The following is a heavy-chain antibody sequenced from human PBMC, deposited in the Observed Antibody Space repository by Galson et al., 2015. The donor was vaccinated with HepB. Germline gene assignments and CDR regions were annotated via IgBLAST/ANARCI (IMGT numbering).Heavy chain of an antibody. V-gene: IGHV3-33*01. CDR1: GFTFSSYG. D-gene: IGHD2-21*01. Sequence: SLRLSCAASGFTFSSYGMHWVRQAPGKGLEWVAVIWYDGSNKYYADSVKGRFTISRDNSKNTLYLQMNSLRAEDTAVYYCARGTVIAIPGWFDPWGQGTLVTVSS. CDR3: ARGTVIAIPGWFDP. J-gene: IGHJ5*02. CDR2: IWYDGSNK.